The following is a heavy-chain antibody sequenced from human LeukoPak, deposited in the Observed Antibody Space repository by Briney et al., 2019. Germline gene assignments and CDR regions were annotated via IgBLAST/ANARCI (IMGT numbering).Heavy chain of an antibody. CDR3: AKEYYDSSGYYHEPFDY. CDR2: IKQDGSDK. Sequence: QPGGSLRLSCVASGFTFSSYWLSWVRQAPGKGLEWVANIKQDGSDKYYVDSVKGRFTISRDNSKNTLYLQMNSLRAEDTAVYYCAKEYYDSSGYYHEPFDYWGQGTLVTVSS. D-gene: IGHD3-22*01. CDR1: GFTFSSYW. V-gene: IGHV3-7*03. J-gene: IGHJ4*02.